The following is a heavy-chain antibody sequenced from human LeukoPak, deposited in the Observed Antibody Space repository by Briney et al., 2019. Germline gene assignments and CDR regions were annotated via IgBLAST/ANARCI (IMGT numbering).Heavy chain of an antibody. J-gene: IGHJ6*02. V-gene: IGHV4-59*08. CDR2: IYYSGST. Sequence: SETLSLTCTASGGSISSYYWSWIRQPPGKGLEWIGYIYYSGSTNYNPSLKSRVTISIDTSRNQFSLKLTSVTAADTAVYYRARGPRRHGYNSYYYYYGMDVWGQGTTVTVSS. CDR1: GGSISSYY. D-gene: IGHD5-24*01. CDR3: ARGPRRHGYNSYYYYYGMDV.